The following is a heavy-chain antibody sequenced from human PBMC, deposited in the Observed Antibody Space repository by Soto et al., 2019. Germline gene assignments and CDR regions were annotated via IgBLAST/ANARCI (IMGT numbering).Heavy chain of an antibody. J-gene: IGHJ3*01. CDR1: GFTFNYYW. CDR2: IHSDGSTT. D-gene: IGHD2-15*01. V-gene: IGHV3-74*01. Sequence: EVQLVESEGGLVQRGGSLRLSCAASGFTFNYYWMHWVRQAPGQGLVWVSHIHSDGSTTTYADSVKGRFTISRDNAKNTLYLQMTSMRAEDTAVYYCVRGCKGGFDLWGQGTTVTASS. CDR3: VRGCKGGFDL.